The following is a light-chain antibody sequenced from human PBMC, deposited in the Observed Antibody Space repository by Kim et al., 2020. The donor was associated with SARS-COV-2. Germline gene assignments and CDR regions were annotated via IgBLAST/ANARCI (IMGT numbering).Light chain of an antibody. CDR1: QSVLDTSNNKNN. CDR2: WAA. V-gene: IGKV4-1*01. Sequence: SATINCRSSQSVLDTSNNKNNLAWYQQKPGQPPKLVIYWAATRESGVPDRFSGSESGTDFTLTISTLQAEDVAVYYCQQYHSAPYTFGQGTKLEI. CDR3: QQYHSAPYT. J-gene: IGKJ2*01.